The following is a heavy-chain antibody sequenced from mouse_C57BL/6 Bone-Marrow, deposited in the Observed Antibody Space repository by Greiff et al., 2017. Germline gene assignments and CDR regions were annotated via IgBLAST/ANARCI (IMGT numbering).Heavy chain of an antibody. J-gene: IGHJ3*01. CDR1: GYTFTSYW. D-gene: IGHD2-2*01. CDR2: IYPGSGTT. Sequence: VQLQQSGAELVKPGASVKMSCTASGYTFTSYWITWVKQRPGQGLEWIGDIYPGSGTTNYNVKFKSKGTITVDTSSSTAYMQLSSLTSEDSAVYDCARQGWLRREFAYWCQGTRVTVSA. V-gene: IGHV1-55*01. CDR3: ARQGWLRREFAY.